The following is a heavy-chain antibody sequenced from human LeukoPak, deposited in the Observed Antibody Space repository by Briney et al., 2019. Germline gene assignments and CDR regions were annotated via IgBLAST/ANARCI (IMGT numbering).Heavy chain of an antibody. D-gene: IGHD3-22*01. V-gene: IGHV3-23*01. CDR1: GFTFSSYA. Sequence: GGSLRLSCAASGFTFSSYAISWVRQAPGKGLEWVSAISGSGGSTYYADSVKGRFTISRDNSKNTLYLQMNSLRAEDTAVYYCAKERSSAYYYDSSGYFDYWGQGTLVTVSS. CDR2: ISGSGGST. J-gene: IGHJ4*02. CDR3: AKERSSAYYYDSSGYFDY.